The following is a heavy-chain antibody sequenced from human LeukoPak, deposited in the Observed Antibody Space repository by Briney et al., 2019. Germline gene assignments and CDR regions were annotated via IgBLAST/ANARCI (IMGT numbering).Heavy chain of an antibody. CDR2: LSTSPR. D-gene: IGHD3-22*01. J-gene: IGHJ4*02. CDR1: GFTITNYA. CDR3: ARGEVAVQYYFES. Sequence: GGSLRLSCAASGFTITNYAMSWVRHGPGKGLEWVSGLSTSPRYADSVRGRFTVSRDHSTNTLYLQMNRLRAEDTAVYYCARGEVAVQYYFESWGQGTLVTVSS. V-gene: IGHV3-23*01.